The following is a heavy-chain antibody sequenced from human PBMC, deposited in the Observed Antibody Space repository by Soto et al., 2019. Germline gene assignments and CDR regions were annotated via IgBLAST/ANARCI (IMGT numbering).Heavy chain of an antibody. CDR3: ARTSAAGKYYYGMDV. V-gene: IGHV5-51*01. Sequence: GESLKISCKCSGYSFTSYWIGLVRQMPGKGLEWMGIIYPGDSDTRYSPSFQGQVTISADKSSSTAYLQWSSLKASDTAMYYCARTSAAGKYYYGMDVWGQGTTVTVSS. CDR2: IYPGDSDT. CDR1: GYSFTSYW. D-gene: IGHD6-13*01. J-gene: IGHJ6*02.